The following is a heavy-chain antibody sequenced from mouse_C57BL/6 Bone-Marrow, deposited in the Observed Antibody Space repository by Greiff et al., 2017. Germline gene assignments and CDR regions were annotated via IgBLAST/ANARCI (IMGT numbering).Heavy chain of an antibody. CDR2: ISSGGSYT. Sequence: VKLMESGGDLVKPGGSLKLSCAASGFTFSSYGMSWVRQTPDKRLEWVATISSGGSYTYYPDSVKGRFTISRDNAKNTLYLQMSSLKSEDTAMYYCARHDYWGQGTTLTVSS. V-gene: IGHV5-6*01. CDR3: ARHDY. CDR1: GFTFSSYG. J-gene: IGHJ2*01.